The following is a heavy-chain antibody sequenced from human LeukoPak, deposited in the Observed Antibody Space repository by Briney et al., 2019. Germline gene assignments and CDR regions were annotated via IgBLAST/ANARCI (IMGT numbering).Heavy chain of an antibody. CDR2: IYYSGST. D-gene: IGHD6-13*01. V-gene: IGHV4-59*01. CDR1: GGSISSYY. Sequence: IPSETLSLTCTVSGGSISSYYWSWIRQPPGKGLEWIGYIYYSGSTNYNPSLKSRVTISVDTSKNQFSLKLSSVTAADTAVYYCARGSSSSWYGGYFQHWGQGTLVTVSS. CDR3: ARGSSSSWYGGYFQH. J-gene: IGHJ1*01.